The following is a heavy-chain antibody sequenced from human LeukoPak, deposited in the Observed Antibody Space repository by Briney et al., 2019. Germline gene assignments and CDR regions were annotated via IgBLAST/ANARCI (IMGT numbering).Heavy chain of an antibody. D-gene: IGHD3-22*01. J-gene: IGHJ4*02. CDR3: AKDSNYYDSSGHDY. V-gene: IGHV3-30*02. CDR1: GFTFSSYG. CDR2: IRYDGSNK. Sequence: PGGSLRLSCAASGFTFSSYGMHWVRQAPGKGLEWVAFIRYDGSNKYYADSVKGRFTISRDNSKNTLYLQMNSLRAEDTAVYYCAKDSNYYDSSGHDYWGQGTLVTVSS.